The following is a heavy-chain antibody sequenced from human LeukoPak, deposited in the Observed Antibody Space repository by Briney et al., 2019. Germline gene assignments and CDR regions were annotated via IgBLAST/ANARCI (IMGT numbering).Heavy chain of an antibody. D-gene: IGHD6-19*01. Sequence: GGSLRLSCSVSGFTFSNYVMHWVRQAPGKGLEYVSTISGDGGTTHSADSVKGRFIISRDNAKNSLYLQMDSLRAEDTAIYFCARAIAVAGPYYFDYWGQGTLVTVSS. CDR3: ARAIAVAGPYYFDY. CDR2: ISGDGGTT. V-gene: IGHV3-64*04. J-gene: IGHJ4*02. CDR1: GFTFSNYV.